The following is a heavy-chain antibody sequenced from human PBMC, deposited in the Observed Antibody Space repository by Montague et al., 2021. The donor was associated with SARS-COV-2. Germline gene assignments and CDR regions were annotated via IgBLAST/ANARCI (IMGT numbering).Heavy chain of an antibody. J-gene: IGHJ5*02. CDR3: ARERQEVGIYFDP. Sequence: SETLSLTCTVSGGSMSTVNYYWGWVRQTPGKGLDWVGSISYSGATYYNPSLETRVSISRDTSKGQFSLELRSVTAADTAVYYCARERQEVGIYFDPWGHGTLVTVSS. V-gene: IGHV4-39*07. D-gene: IGHD1-1*01. CDR2: ISYSGAT. CDR1: GGSMSTVNYY.